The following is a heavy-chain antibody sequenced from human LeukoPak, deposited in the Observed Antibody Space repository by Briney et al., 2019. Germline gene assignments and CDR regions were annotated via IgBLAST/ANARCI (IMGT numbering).Heavy chain of an antibody. Sequence: PGGSLRLSCAASGFTFSSYAMSWVRQAPGKGLEWVSAISGSGGSTYYADSVKGRFTTSRDNSKNTLYLQMNSLRAEDTAVYYCAKTPNDYSYFDYWGQGTLVTVSS. V-gene: IGHV3-23*01. J-gene: IGHJ4*02. D-gene: IGHD3-16*01. CDR2: ISGSGGST. CDR1: GFTFSSYA. CDR3: AKTPNDYSYFDY.